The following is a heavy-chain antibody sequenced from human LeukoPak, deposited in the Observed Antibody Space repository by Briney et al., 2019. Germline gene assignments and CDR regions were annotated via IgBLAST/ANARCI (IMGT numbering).Heavy chain of an antibody. CDR3: ARGRATLHYFDY. CDR2: IYYSGST. Sequence: PSETLSLTCAVYGGSFSGYYWSWIRQPPGKGLEWIGYIYYSGSTNYNPSLKSRVTISVDTSKNQFSLKLSSVTAADTAVYYCARGRATLHYFDYWGQGTLVTVSS. D-gene: IGHD1-26*01. V-gene: IGHV4-59*01. CDR1: GGSFSGYY. J-gene: IGHJ4*02.